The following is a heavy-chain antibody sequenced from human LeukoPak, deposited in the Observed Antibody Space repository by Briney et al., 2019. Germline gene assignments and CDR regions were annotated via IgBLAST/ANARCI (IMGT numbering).Heavy chain of an antibody. CDR1: GGSISSSSYY. Sequence: SETLSLTCTVSGGSISSSSYYWGWIRQPPGKGLEWIGSIYYSGSTYYNPSLKSRVTISVDTSKNQFSLKLSSVTAADTAVYYCARNYYGSGGRGYFDYWGQGTLVTVSS. CDR2: IYYSGST. J-gene: IGHJ4*02. V-gene: IGHV4-39*01. D-gene: IGHD3-10*01. CDR3: ARNYYGSGGRGYFDY.